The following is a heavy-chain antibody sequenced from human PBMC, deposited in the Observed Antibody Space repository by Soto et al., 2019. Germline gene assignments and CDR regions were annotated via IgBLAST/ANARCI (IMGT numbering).Heavy chain of an antibody. J-gene: IGHJ4*02. CDR1: GFTFSSYA. Sequence: GGSLRLSCAASGFTFSSYAMNWVRRAPGKGLEWVSAISGSGGSTYYADSVKGRFTISRDNSKNTLYLQMNSLRAEDTAVYYCARGGTSYYYDSSLDYWGQGTLVTVSS. CDR3: ARGGTSYYYDSSLDY. CDR2: ISGSGGST. D-gene: IGHD3-22*01. V-gene: IGHV3-23*01.